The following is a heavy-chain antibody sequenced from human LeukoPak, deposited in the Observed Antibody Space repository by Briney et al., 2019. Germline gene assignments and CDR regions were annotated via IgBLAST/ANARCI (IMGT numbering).Heavy chain of an antibody. CDR1: GFTFNNYW. Sequence: GGSLRLSCAASGFTFNNYWMTWVRQAPGKGLEWVGRIKSKTDGGTTDYAAPVKGRFTISRDDSKNTLYLQMNSLKTEDTAVYYCTTVGITIFGRQAFDIWGQGTMVTVSS. D-gene: IGHD3-3*01. V-gene: IGHV3-15*01. CDR3: TTVGITIFGRQAFDI. CDR2: IKSKTDGGTT. J-gene: IGHJ3*02.